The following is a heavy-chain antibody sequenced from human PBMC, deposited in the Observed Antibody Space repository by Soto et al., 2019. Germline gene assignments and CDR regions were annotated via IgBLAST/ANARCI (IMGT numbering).Heavy chain of an antibody. Sequence: GASVKVSCKAAGYSFTGFYLHWMRQAPGQGLEWMGWINPNSGVTKYAEKFQGWVTMTRDTSINTAYMELSRLTSDDTAVYYCARDHNKHSGDAFDIWG. D-gene: IGHD1-26*01. CDR3: ARDHNKHSGDAFDI. J-gene: IGHJ3*02. CDR2: INPNSGVT. V-gene: IGHV1-2*04. CDR1: GYSFTGFY.